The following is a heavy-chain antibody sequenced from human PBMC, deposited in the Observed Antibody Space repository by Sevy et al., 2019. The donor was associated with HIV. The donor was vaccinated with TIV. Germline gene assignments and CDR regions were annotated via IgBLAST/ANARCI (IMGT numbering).Heavy chain of an antibody. J-gene: IGHJ4*02. V-gene: IGHV5-51*01. CDR3: ARQKRSADFLDY. CDR1: GYSFSSHW. CDR2: IYPSDSET. D-gene: IGHD2-21*02. Sequence: GESLKISCMASGYSFSSHWIGWVRQKPGKGLEWVGIIYPSDSETTYSTSFQGQVTISADKSINTAYLQWSSLKASDSAMYYCARQKRSADFLDYWGQGTLVTVSS.